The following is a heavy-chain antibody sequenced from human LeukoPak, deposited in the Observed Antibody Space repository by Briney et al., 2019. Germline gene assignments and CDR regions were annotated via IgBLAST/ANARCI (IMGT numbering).Heavy chain of an antibody. CDR3: ARGSVRGIISF. Sequence: GGSLRLFCGASGFTFEDYATHWVRHAPGKGLEWVKGISWNSGSIGCADSVKGRFTTSRDIAQNSLYLQMDSLRAEDTAMSYWARGSVRGIISFWGRGARVTVSS. CDR1: GFTFEDYA. V-gene: IGHV3-9*01. D-gene: IGHD3-10*02. CDR2: ISWNSGSI. J-gene: IGHJ4*02.